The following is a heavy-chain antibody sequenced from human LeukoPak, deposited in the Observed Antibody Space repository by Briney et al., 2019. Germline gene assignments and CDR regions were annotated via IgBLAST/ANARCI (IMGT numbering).Heavy chain of an antibody. CDR1: GFTFSSYS. CDR2: ISSSSSYI. J-gene: IGHJ6*03. D-gene: IGHD2-15*01. Sequence: GGSLRLSCAASGFTFSSYSMNWVRQAPGKGLEWVSSISSSSSYIYYADSVKGRFTISRDNAKNSLYLQMNSLRAEDTAVYYCARGDIVVVPHSGPRRNYYYMDVWGKGTTVTVSS. CDR3: ARGDIVVVPHSGPRRNYYYMDV. V-gene: IGHV3-21*04.